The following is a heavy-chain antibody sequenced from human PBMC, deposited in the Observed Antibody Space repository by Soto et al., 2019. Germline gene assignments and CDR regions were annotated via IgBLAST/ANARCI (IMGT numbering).Heavy chain of an antibody. J-gene: IGHJ6*02. CDR1: GGSFSGYY. CDR3: ARVDYGMDV. V-gene: IGHV4-34*01. Sequence: SETLSLTCAVYGGSFSGYYWSWIRQPPGKGLEWIGEINHSGSTNYNPSLKSRVTISVDTSKNRFSLKLSSVTAADTAVYYCARVDYGMDVWGQGTTVTVSS. CDR2: INHSGST.